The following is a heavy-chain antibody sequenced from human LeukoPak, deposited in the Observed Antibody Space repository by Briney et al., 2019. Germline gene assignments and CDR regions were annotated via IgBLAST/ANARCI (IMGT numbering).Heavy chain of an antibody. J-gene: IGHJ6*02. V-gene: IGHV4-34*01. CDR2: INHSGST. Sequence: SETLSLTCAGYGESFSGYYWSWIRQPPGKGLEWIGEINHSGSTNYNPSLKSRVIISVDESKNQFSLKLSSVTAADTAVYYCARKDYYGSYVWGQGTTVTVSS. CDR1: GESFSGYY. D-gene: IGHD3-10*01. CDR3: ARKDYYGSYV.